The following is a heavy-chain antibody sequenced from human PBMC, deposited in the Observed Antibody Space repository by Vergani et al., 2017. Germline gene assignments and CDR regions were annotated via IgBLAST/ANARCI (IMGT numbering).Heavy chain of an antibody. D-gene: IGHD4-17*01. CDR2: VDPEDGET. J-gene: IGHJ6*02. V-gene: IGHV1-69-2*01. Sequence: EVQLVQSGAEVKKPGATMKISCKVSGYTFTDHYMHCLKQAPEKGLEWMGLVDPEDGETIYGEKFKGRVTIAADTSTDTAHLELSSLRSEDTAVYYCATPQTVTTGGMEVWGQGTTVIVSS. CDR3: ATPQTVTTGGMEV. CDR1: GYTFTDHY.